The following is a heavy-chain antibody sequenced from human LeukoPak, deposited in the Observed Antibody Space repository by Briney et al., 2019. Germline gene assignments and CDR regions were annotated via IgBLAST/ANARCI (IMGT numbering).Heavy chain of an antibody. Sequence: GSLRLSCSASGFTFSTYAMHWVRQAPGKGLEYVSAISSNGGTTYNADSVKGRFTISRDNSKNTLYLQMNSLRAEDTAVYYCARDPPHYCSGGSCYSYGVDYWGQGTLVTVSS. D-gene: IGHD2-15*01. V-gene: IGHV3-64*04. CDR3: ARDPPHYCSGGSCYSYGVDY. CDR1: GFTFSTYA. J-gene: IGHJ4*02. CDR2: ISSNGGTT.